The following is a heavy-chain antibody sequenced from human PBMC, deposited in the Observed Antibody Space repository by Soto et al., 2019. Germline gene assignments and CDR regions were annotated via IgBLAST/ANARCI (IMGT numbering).Heavy chain of an antibody. Sequence: QVQLVQSGAEVKRPGASVKVSCKASGYSFTAYFMHWVRQAPGQGLEWMGWINPNTGDTHYAQKFQGRVTMTRDTSISTAYMELTSLSSDDTAVYYCASIFMFPYFYYAMDVWGQGTSVTVSS. V-gene: IGHV1-2*02. CDR3: ASIFMFPYFYYAMDV. CDR2: INPNTGDT. J-gene: IGHJ6*02. CDR1: GYSFTAYF. D-gene: IGHD3-10*02.